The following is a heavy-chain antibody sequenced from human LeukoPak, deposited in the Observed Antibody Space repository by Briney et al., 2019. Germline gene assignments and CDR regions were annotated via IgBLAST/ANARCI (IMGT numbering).Heavy chain of an antibody. CDR2: ISGSGGST. Sequence: PGGSLRLSCAASGFTFSSYSMNWVRQAPGKGLEWVSAISGSGGSTYYADSVKGRFTISRDNSKNTLYLQMSSLRAEDTAVYYCAKDRAEMATTIDYWGQGTLVTVSS. V-gene: IGHV3-23*01. J-gene: IGHJ4*02. CDR3: AKDRAEMATTIDY. D-gene: IGHD5-24*01. CDR1: GFTFSSYS.